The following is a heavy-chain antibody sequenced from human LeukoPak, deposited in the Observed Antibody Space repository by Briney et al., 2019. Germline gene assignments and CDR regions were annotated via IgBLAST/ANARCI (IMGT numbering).Heavy chain of an antibody. Sequence: PSETLSLTCAVYGGSFSGYYWSWIRQPPGKGLEWIGEINHSGSTNYNPSLKSRVTISVDTSKNQFSLKLSSVTAADTAVYYCARHRAYSSGWYYYYGMGVWGQGTTVTVSS. D-gene: IGHD6-19*01. J-gene: IGHJ6*02. CDR3: ARHRAYSSGWYYYYGMGV. CDR2: INHSGST. V-gene: IGHV4-34*01. CDR1: GGSFSGYY.